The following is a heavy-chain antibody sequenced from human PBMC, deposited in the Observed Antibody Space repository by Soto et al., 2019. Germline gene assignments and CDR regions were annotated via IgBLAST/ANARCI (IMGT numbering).Heavy chain of an antibody. V-gene: IGHV3-15*07. D-gene: IGHD5-18*01. CDR3: TTGYGSPGWDGY. CDR2: IKNKIAGGTT. CDR1: GFTFSNTW. J-gene: IGHJ4*02. Sequence: GGSLRLSCAASGFTFSNTWMNWVRQAPGKGLEWVGLIKNKIAGGTTDYAAPVKGRFTISRDDSKNMLYLQMNSLKTEDTAVYYCTTGYGSPGWDGYWGQGTLVTVSS.